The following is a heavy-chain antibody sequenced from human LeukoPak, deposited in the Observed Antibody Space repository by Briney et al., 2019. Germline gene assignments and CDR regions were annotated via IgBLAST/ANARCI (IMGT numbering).Heavy chain of an antibody. V-gene: IGHV1-8*01. CDR2: MNPNSGNT. CDR1: GYTFTIYD. CDR3: ATLPRQQHTTNYYYYGMDV. J-gene: IGHJ6*02. D-gene: IGHD6-13*01. Sequence: ASVKVSFKSAGYTFTIYDINWVRQATGQGLEWMGWMNPNSGNTGYAQKFQGRVTMTRNTSISTAYMELSSLRSEDTAVYYCATLPRQQHTTNYYYYGMDVWGQGTTVSVSS.